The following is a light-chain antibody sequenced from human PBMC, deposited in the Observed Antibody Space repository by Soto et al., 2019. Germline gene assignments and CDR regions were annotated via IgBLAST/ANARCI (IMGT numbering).Light chain of an antibody. J-gene: IGKJ1*01. CDR3: QQYGSSPWT. CDR2: DAS. V-gene: IGKV3-20*01. Sequence: EIVLTQSPGTLSLSPGERATLSCRASQSVSSSYLAWYQQKPGQAPRLLIYDASSRATDIPDRFSGSGSGTDFTLTISRLEPEDFALYYCQQYGSSPWTFGHGTKVEIK. CDR1: QSVSSSY.